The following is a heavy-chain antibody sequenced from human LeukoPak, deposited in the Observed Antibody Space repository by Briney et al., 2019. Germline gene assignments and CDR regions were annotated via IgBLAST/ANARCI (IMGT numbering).Heavy chain of an antibody. V-gene: IGHV1-2*02. CDR3: ASIPSIAAAGTEFDY. CDR2: IDPNSGGT. Sequence: ASVKVSCKTSGYNFILSYIHWVRQAPGQGLEWMGWIDPNSGGTNYAQKFQGRVTMTRDTSISTAYMELSRLRSDDTAVYYCASIPSIAAAGTEFDYWGQGTLVTVSS. J-gene: IGHJ4*02. CDR1: GYNFILSY. D-gene: IGHD6-13*01.